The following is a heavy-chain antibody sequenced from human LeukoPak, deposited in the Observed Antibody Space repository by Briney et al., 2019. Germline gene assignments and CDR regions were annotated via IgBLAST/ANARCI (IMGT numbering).Heavy chain of an antibody. V-gene: IGHV1-46*01. CDR3: ATRSVSSKGYYYYYMDV. CDR2: INPSGGST. J-gene: IGHJ6*03. CDR1: RYTFTSYY. D-gene: IGHD2-2*01. Sequence: ASVKVSCKASRYTFTSYYMHWVRQAPGQGLEWMGIINPSGGSTSYAQKFQGRVTMTRDMSTSTVYMELSSLRSEDTAVYYCATRSVSSKGYYYYYMDVWGKGTTVTVSS.